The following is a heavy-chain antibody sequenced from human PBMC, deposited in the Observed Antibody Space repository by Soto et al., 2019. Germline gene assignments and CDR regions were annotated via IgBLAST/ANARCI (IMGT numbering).Heavy chain of an antibody. CDR2: IYYSGRT. V-gene: IGHV4-59*12. J-gene: IGHJ5*02. Sequence: SETLSLSCPVSGVSLSSYYWTWIRQPPWKGLEWIGYIYYSGRTNYNPSLKSRVTISVDTTNNHFSLERSSVTAADRAVYYCARDRGYILGGDTWGQGAQVTVSA. CDR1: GVSLSSYY. D-gene: IGHD2-2*02. CDR3: ARDRGYILGGDT.